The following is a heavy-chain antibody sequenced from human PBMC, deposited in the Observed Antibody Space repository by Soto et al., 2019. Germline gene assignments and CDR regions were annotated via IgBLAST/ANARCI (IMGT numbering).Heavy chain of an antibody. CDR1: GFTFDDYA. V-gene: IGHV3-9*01. J-gene: IGHJ5*02. D-gene: IGHD2-2*01. CDR3: AKDYCCSTSCDVARA. Sequence: EVQLVESGGGLVQPSRSLRLSCAASGFTFDDYAMHWVRQAPGKGLEWVSGISWNSGSIGYADSVKGRFTISRDNAKNSLYLQMNSLRAEDTALYYCAKDYCCSTSCDVARAWGQGTLVTVSS. CDR2: ISWNSGSI.